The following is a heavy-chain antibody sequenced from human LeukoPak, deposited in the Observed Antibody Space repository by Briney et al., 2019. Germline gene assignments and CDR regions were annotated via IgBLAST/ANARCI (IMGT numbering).Heavy chain of an antibody. V-gene: IGHV1-69*05. CDR2: IIPIFGTA. CDR1: GGTFSSYA. J-gene: IGHJ4*02. D-gene: IGHD3-10*01. Sequence: SVKVSCKASGGTFSSYAISWVRQAPGQGLEWMGGIIPIFGTANYAQKLQSRVTITTDESTSTASMELSSLRSADTAVYYCASPPSYYYGSGLGFDYWGQVTLVTVSS. CDR3: ASPPSYYYGSGLGFDY.